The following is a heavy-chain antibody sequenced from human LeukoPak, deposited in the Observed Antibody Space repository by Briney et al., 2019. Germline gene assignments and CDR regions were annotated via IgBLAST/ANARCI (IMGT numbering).Heavy chain of an antibody. CDR3: ARVGGSRDGYNFFSPFPYFDY. V-gene: IGHV1-2*02. CDR2: INPNSGGT. CDR1: GYTFTGYY. J-gene: IGHJ4*02. Sequence: ASVEVSCKASGYTFTGYYMHWVRQAPGQGLEWMGWINPNSGGTNYAQKFQGGVTMTRDTSISTAYMELSRLRSDDTAVYYCARVGGSRDGYNFFSPFPYFDYWGQGTLVTVSS. D-gene: IGHD5-24*01.